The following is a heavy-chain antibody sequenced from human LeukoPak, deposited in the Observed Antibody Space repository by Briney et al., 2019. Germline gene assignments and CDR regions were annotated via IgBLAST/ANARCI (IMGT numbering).Heavy chain of an antibody. D-gene: IGHD1-26*01. J-gene: IGHJ4*02. CDR1: GGSISSGGYY. CDR2: IYYSGST. V-gene: IGHV4-31*03. CDR3: ARVRYSGSNDY. Sequence: PSETLSLTCTVSGGSISSGGYYWSWIRQHPGKGLEWIGYIYYSGSTYYNPSLKSRVTISVDTPKNQFSLKLSSVTAADTAVYYCARVRYSGSNDYWGQGTLVTVSS.